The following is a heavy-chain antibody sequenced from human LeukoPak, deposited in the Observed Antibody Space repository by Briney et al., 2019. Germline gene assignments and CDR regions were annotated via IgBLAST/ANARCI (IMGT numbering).Heavy chain of an antibody. Sequence: PSETLSLTCSVSGGSIRSYYWSWLRQTPGKGLEWIGHMYHSGSANYNPSLWSRVTISIDKSKNQFSLNLRAVTAADTAVYYCARGPPFLEWEKNWFDPWGQGTLVTVSS. CDR1: GGSIRSYY. J-gene: IGHJ5*02. CDR2: MYHSGSA. CDR3: ARGPPFLEWEKNWFDP. D-gene: IGHD3-3*02. V-gene: IGHV4-4*09.